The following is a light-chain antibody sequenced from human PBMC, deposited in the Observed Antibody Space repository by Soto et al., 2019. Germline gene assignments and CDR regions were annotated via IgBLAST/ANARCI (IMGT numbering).Light chain of an antibody. CDR3: SSYSSGSTLYV. V-gene: IGLV2-14*02. CDR2: EGG. Sequence: QSALTQPASVSGSPGQSITISCTGTSSDVGNYNLVSWYQQYPGKAPKLMIYEGGKRPSGVSHRFSGSKFGNTASLTISGLQAEDEADYHCSSYSSGSTLYVFGTGTKLTVL. J-gene: IGLJ1*01. CDR1: SSDVGNYNL.